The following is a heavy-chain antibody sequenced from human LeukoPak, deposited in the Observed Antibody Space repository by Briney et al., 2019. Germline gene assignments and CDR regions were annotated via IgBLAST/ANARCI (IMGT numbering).Heavy chain of an antibody. V-gene: IGHV4-30-2*01. CDR2: IYHSGST. Sequence: PSETLSLTCAVSGGSISSGGYSWSWIRQPPGKGLEWIGYIYHSGSTYYNPSLKSRVTISVDRSKNQFSLKLSSVTAADTAVYYCARGPGVVVPAEGSWGYYYYYGMDVWGQGTTVTVSS. CDR1: GGSISSGGYS. D-gene: IGHD2-2*01. CDR3: ARGPGVVVPAEGSWGYYYYYGMDV. J-gene: IGHJ6*02.